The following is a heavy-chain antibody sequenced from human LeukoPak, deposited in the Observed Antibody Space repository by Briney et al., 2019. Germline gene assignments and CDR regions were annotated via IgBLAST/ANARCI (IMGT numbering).Heavy chain of an antibody. CDR1: GGSISSYY. J-gene: IGHJ5*02. Sequence: PSETLSLTCTVSGGSISSYYWSWIRQPPGKGLEWIGYIHYSGTTNYNPSLKSRVTISVDTSKNQFSLKLSSVTAADTAVYYCARGVRLVRLLWFGATYNWFDPWGQGTLVTVSS. V-gene: IGHV4-59*12. D-gene: IGHD3-10*01. CDR2: IHYSGTT. CDR3: ARGVRLVRLLWFGATYNWFDP.